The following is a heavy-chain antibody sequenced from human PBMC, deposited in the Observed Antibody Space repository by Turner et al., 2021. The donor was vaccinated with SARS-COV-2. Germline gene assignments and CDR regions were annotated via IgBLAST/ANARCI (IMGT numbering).Heavy chain of an antibody. V-gene: IGHV3-53*01. CDR3: ARDLGGIRFDY. CDR2: IYSGGST. CDR1: GFTVSSNY. Sequence: EVQLLESGGGLIQPRGSLRLSCAASGFTVSSNYMSWVRQSPGKGLEWVSVIYSGGSTFYADSGKGRFTISRDNSNNTLYLKMNSLRAEDTAVYYCARDLGGIRFDYWGQGTLVTVSS. J-gene: IGHJ4*02. D-gene: IGHD2-15*01.